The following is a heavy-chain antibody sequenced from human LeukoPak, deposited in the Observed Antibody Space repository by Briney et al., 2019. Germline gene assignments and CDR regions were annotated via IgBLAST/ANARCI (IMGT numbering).Heavy chain of an antibody. V-gene: IGHV1-3*01. Sequence: ASVKVSCKASGYTFTAYAIHWVRQAPGQRPEWMGWINGGDGDTRYSQNFQDRVTITRDTSTSTAYMELRSLRSDDTAVYYCARADYGDYGRSGYWGQGTLVTVSS. CDR2: INGGDGDT. D-gene: IGHD4-17*01. J-gene: IGHJ4*02. CDR1: GYTFTAYA. CDR3: ARADYGDYGRSGY.